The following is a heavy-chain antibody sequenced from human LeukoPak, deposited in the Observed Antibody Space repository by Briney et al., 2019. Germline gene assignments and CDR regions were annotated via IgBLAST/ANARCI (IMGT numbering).Heavy chain of an antibody. V-gene: IGHV1-46*01. Sequence: ASVKVSCKASGYTVTSYYMHWVRQAPGQGLEWMGIVNPSSISASYAQKFQGRVTMTRDTSTSTVSMELSSLRSDDTAVYYCASVYQLGMDVWGQGTTVTVSS. D-gene: IGHD2-2*01. CDR1: GYTVTSYY. CDR2: VNPSSISA. CDR3: ASVYQLGMDV. J-gene: IGHJ6*02.